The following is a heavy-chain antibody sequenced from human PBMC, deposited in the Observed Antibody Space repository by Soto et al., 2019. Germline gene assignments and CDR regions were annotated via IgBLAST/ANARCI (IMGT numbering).Heavy chain of an antibody. Sequence: VQLVESGGGVVQPGRSLRLSCAASGFTFRNYGMHWVRQAPAKGPEWVALVWYDGGNKNYVDSVKGRFTISRDNSTNTLYLQMNSLRDEDTAVYHCVRAAGYSGNDYVYYYGMDVWGQGTTVTVSS. J-gene: IGHJ6*02. D-gene: IGHD5-12*01. V-gene: IGHV3-33*01. CDR2: VWYDGGNK. CDR1: GFTFRNYG. CDR3: VRAAGYSGNDYVYYYGMDV.